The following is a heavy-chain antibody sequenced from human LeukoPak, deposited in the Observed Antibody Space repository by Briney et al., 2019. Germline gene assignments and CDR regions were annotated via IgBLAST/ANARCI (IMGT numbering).Heavy chain of an antibody. V-gene: IGHV3-30*02. CDR2: IRYDGSNK. CDR3: AREIEGYGDYEESFDY. J-gene: IGHJ4*02. CDR1: GFTFSSYA. Sequence: GGSLRLSCAASGFTFSSYAMHWVRQAPGKGLEWVAFIRYDGSNKYYADSVKGRFTISRDNSKNTLYLQMNSLRAEDTAVYYCAREIEGYGDYEESFDYWGQGTLVTVSS. D-gene: IGHD4-17*01.